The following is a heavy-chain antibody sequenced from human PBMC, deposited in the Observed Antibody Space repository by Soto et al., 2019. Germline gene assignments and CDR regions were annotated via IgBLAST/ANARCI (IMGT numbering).Heavy chain of an antibody. CDR3: ARYNYFDY. V-gene: IGHV1-3*01. Sequence: QVQLMQSGAEVKRPGASMKISCTTSGYTFTNYPIHWVRQAPGQTLEWMGWIDAGNGNTKYSQSFQDRVTFTRDTSANTAYMELSSLRSEDTAVYYCARYNYFDYWGQGTLVTVSS. D-gene: IGHD1-1*01. J-gene: IGHJ4*02. CDR2: IDAGNGNT. CDR1: GYTFTNYP.